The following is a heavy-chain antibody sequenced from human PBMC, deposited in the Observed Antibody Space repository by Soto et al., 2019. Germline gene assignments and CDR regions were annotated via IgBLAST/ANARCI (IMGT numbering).Heavy chain of an antibody. D-gene: IGHD3-9*01. Sequence: SQTLSLTCAISGDSVSSNSAAWNWIRQSPSRGLEWLGRTYYRSKWYNDYAVSVKSRITINPDTSKNQFSLQLNSVTPEDTAVYNCAREADILTCYPNNWFDPWGPGALVTVST. CDR2: TYYRSKWYN. CDR3: AREADILTCYPNNWFDP. CDR1: GDSVSSNSAA. V-gene: IGHV6-1*01. J-gene: IGHJ5*02.